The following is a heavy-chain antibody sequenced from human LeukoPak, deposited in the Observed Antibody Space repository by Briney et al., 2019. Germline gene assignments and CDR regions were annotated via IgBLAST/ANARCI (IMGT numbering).Heavy chain of an antibody. CDR3: ARDGYDFWSGIDY. D-gene: IGHD3-3*01. V-gene: IGHV3-11*04. J-gene: IGHJ4*02. CDR2: ISSSGSTI. Sequence: GGSLRLSCAASGFTFSVYYMSWIRQAPGKGLEWVSYISSSGSTIYYADSVKGRFTISRDNAKNSLYPQMNSLRAEDTAVYYCARDGYDFWSGIDYWGQGTLVTVSS. CDR1: GFTFSVYY.